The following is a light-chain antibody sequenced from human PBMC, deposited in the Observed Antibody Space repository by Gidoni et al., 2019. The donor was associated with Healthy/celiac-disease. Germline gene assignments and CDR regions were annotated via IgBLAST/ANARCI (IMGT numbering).Light chain of an antibody. J-gene: IGKJ3*01. CDR2: AAS. CDR1: QSISSY. CDR3: QQSYSTLFT. Sequence: DIQMTQSPSSLSASVGDRVTITCRASQSISSYLNWYQQKPGKAPKLLIYAASSLQSGVPSRFSGSGSGTDFTLTISSLQPEDSATYYCQQSYSTLFTFGPGTKVEIK. V-gene: IGKV1-39*01.